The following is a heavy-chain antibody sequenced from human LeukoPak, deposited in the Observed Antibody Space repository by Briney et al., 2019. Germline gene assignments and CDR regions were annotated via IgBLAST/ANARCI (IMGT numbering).Heavy chain of an antibody. CDR1: GGSISSGGYY. V-gene: IGHV4-31*03. CDR3: ARDLGSSNNWFDP. Sequence: KPSETLSLTCTVSGGSISSGGYYWSWIRQHPGKGLEWIGYIYYSGSTYYNPSLKSRVTISVDTSKNQFSLKLSSVTAADTAVYHCARDLGSSNNWFDPWGQGTLVTVSS. J-gene: IGHJ5*02. CDR2: IYYSGST. D-gene: IGHD6-13*01.